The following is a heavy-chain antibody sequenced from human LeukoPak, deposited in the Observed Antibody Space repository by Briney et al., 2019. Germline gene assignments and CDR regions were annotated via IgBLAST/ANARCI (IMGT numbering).Heavy chain of an antibody. J-gene: IGHJ4*02. CDR3: TRGGTDALSY. V-gene: IGHV4-39*07. CDR2: IYYSGST. Sequence: SETLSLTCTVSGGPISSSSYYWGWIRQPPGKGLDWIGSIYYSGSTNYNPSLKSRVTMSADMSRNQFSLKLTSVTAADTAVYYCTRGGTDALSYWGQGTLVTVSS. D-gene: IGHD3-16*01. CDR1: GGPISSSSYY.